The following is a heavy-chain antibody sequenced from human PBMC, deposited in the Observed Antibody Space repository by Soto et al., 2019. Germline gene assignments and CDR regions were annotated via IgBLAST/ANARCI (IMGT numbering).Heavy chain of an antibody. Sequence: EVQLLESGGGLVQPGGTLRLSCSASGFTFSNYAVRWVRQAPGKGLEWVSGISGSGDSTYYADSVKGRVTISRDNDKSTLYLQLNGLRAEDTAVYYCAKIDGEEQLVTYYYYYAMDVWGQGTTVPVSS. J-gene: IGHJ6*02. CDR2: ISGSGDST. CDR3: AKIDGEEQLVTYYYYYAMDV. D-gene: IGHD6-13*01. CDR1: GFTFSNYA. V-gene: IGHV3-23*01.